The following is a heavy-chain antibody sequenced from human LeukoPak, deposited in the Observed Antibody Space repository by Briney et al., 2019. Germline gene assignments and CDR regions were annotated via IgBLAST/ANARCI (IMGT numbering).Heavy chain of an antibody. CDR2: ISYDGSNK. V-gene: IGHV3-30*18. Sequence: GGSLRLSCAASGFTFSSYGMHWVRQAPGKGLEWVAVISYDGSNKYYADSVKGRFIISRDNFKNTLYLQMNSLRAEDTAVYYCAKDGVGATGLNWFDPWGQGTLVTVSP. D-gene: IGHD1-26*01. CDR3: AKDGVGATGLNWFDP. J-gene: IGHJ5*02. CDR1: GFTFSSYG.